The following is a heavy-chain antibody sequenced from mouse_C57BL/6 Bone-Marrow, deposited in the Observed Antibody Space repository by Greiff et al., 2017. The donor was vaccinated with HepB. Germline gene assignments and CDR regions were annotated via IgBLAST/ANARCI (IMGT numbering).Heavy chain of an antibody. J-gene: IGHJ3*01. CDR1: GYTFTDYY. D-gene: IGHD2-4*01. CDR2: INPYNGGT. Sequence: EVKLMESGPVLVKPGASVKMSCKASGYTFTDYYMNWVKQSHGKSLEWIGVINPYNGGTSYNQKFKGKATLTVDKSSSTAYMELNSLTSEDSAVYYCARWDDYDDWFAYWGQGTLVTVSA. CDR3: ARWDDYDDWFAY. V-gene: IGHV1-19*01.